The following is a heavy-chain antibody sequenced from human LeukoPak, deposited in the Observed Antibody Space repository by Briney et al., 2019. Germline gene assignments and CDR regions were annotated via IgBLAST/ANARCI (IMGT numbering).Heavy chain of an antibody. V-gene: IGHV3-21*01. CDR3: ARAGTGDAFDI. CDR2: ISGSTNYI. J-gene: IGHJ3*02. Sequence: PSETLSLTCTVSGDSISTGGFYWTWLRQHPGKGLEWVSSISGSTNYIHYADSVKGRFTISRDNAKNSLYLHMNSLRAEDTAVYYCARAGTGDAFDIWGQGTMVTVSS. D-gene: IGHD3-9*01. CDR1: GDSISTGG.